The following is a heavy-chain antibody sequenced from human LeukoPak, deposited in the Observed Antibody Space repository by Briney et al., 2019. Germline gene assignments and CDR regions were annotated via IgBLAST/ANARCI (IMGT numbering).Heavy chain of an antibody. D-gene: IGHD2-15*01. CDR3: AKEALVMVAATRSPLFDY. V-gene: IGHV3-30*18. CDR2: ISYDGSNK. J-gene: IGHJ4*02. CDR1: GFTFSSYG. Sequence: TGGSLRLSCAASGFTFSSYGMHWVRQAPGKGLEWVAVISYDGSNKYYADSVKGRFTISRDNSKNTLYLQMNSLRAEDTAVYYCAKEALVMVAATRSPLFDYWGQGTLVTVSS.